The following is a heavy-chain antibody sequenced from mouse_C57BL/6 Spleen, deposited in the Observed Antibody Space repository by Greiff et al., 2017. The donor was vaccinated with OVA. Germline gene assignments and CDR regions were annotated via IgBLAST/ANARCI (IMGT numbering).Heavy chain of an antibody. J-gene: IGHJ4*01. CDR3: ARESPRTYAMDY. D-gene: IGHD3-1*01. CDR2: ISYSGST. Sequence: EVQLVESGPGMVKPSQSLSLTCTVTGYSITSGYDWHWIRHFPGNKLEWMGYISYSGSTNYNPSLKSRISITHDTSKNHFFLKLNSVTTEDTATYYCARESPRTYAMDYWGQGTSVTVSS. CDR1: GYSITSGYD. V-gene: IGHV3-1*01.